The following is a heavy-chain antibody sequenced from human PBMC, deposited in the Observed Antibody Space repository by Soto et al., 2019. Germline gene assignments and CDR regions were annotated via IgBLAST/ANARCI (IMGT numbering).Heavy chain of an antibody. CDR1: GGSISNYS. V-gene: IGHV4-59*01. CDR3: ARWGYYDSSGYPWFGP. Sequence: SETLSLTCTVSGGSISNYSWSWIRQPPGKGLEWIGYIYYSGSTNYNPSLKSRVTISVDTSKNQFSLKLSSVTAADTAVYYCARWGYYDSSGYPWFGPWGQGTLVTVSS. D-gene: IGHD3-22*01. J-gene: IGHJ5*02. CDR2: IYYSGST.